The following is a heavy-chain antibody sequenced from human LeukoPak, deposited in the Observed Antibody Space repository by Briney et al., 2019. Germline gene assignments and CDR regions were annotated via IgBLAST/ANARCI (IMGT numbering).Heavy chain of an antibody. D-gene: IGHD3-22*01. CDR2: IDSDGSGT. J-gene: IGHJ1*01. CDR3: ARVSSADSPGFQH. V-gene: IGHV3-74*01. Sequence: PGGSLRLSCAASGYTFSSFWIHWVRHAPGKGLEWVARIDSDGSGTRYADSVKGRFTISRDNAKNTLYLQMNSLRAEDTAVYYCARVSSADSPGFQHWGQGTLVTVSS. CDR1: GYTFSSFW.